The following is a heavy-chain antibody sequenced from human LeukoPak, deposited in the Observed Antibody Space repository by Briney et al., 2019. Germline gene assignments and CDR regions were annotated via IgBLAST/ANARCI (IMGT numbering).Heavy chain of an antibody. CDR2: INHSGST. CDR1: DGSFSGYY. D-gene: IGHD3-16*02. Sequence: SETLSLTCAVYDGSFSGYYWSWIRQPPGKGLEWIGEINHSGSTNYNPSLKSRVTISVDTSKNQFSLKLSSVTAADTAVYYCARGQQDYVWGSYRYRPIGSPFDPWGQGTLVTVSS. V-gene: IGHV4-34*01. CDR3: ARGQQDYVWGSYRYRPIGSPFDP. J-gene: IGHJ5*02.